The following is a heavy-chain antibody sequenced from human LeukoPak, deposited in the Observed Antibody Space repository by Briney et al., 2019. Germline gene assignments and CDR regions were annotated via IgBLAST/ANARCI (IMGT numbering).Heavy chain of an antibody. D-gene: IGHD4-17*01. V-gene: IGHV3-30*18. Sequence: GRSLRLSCAASGFTFSSYGMHWVRQAPGKGLEWVAVISYDGSNKYYADSVKGRFTISRDNSKNTLYLQMNSLRAEDTAVYYCAKGPYGDEGWYFDYWGQGTLVTVSS. J-gene: IGHJ4*02. CDR3: AKGPYGDEGWYFDY. CDR1: GFTFSSYG. CDR2: ISYDGSNK.